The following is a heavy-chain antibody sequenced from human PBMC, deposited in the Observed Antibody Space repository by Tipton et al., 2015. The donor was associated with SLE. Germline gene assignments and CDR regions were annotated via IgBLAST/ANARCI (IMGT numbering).Heavy chain of an antibody. CDR2: IYSGGST. D-gene: IGHD6-19*01. V-gene: IGHV3-66*02. Sequence: SLRLSCAASGFTVSSNYMSWVRQAPGKGLEWVSVIYSGGSTYYADSVKCRFTISRDNSKNTLYLQMNSLRAEDTAVYYCARDRAGAFDIWGQGTMVTVSS. CDR1: GFTVSSNY. CDR3: ARDRAGAFDI. J-gene: IGHJ3*02.